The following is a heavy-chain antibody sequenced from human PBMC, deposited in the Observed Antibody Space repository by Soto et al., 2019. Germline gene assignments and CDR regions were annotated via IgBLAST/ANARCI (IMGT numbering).Heavy chain of an antibody. CDR2: ISKSSSTI. CDR3: ARDDNDYGYYFDS. V-gene: IGHV3-48*02. J-gene: IGHJ4*02. Sequence: EVQLVESGGGLVQPGGSLRLSCAASGFTFNTYSMNWVRQAPGKGLEWVSYISKSSSTILYADSVKGRFSISRDNAKKSLYLQMNSLRDEDTAVYYCARDDNDYGYYFDSWGQGTLVTVSS. CDR1: GFTFNTYS. D-gene: IGHD4-17*01.